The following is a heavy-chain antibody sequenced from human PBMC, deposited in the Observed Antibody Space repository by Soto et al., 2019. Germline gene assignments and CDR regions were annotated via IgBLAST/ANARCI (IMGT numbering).Heavy chain of an antibody. D-gene: IGHD3-3*01. J-gene: IGHJ2*01. V-gene: IGHV3-21*01. CDR3: ARDPHGVEYFDL. Sequence: GGSLRLSCAASGFTFSSYSMNWVRQAPGKGLEWVSSISSSSSYIYYADSVKGRFTISRDNAKNSLYLQMNSLRAEDTAVYYCARDPHGVEYFDLWGRGTLVTVSS. CDR2: ISSSSSYI. CDR1: GFTFSSYS.